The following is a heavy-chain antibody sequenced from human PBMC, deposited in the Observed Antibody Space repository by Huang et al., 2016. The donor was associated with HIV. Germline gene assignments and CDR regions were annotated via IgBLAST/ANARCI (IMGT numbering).Heavy chain of an antibody. Sequence: EVQLVESGGGLIQPGGSLSLSCAASGFTVSTNYMTWVRQAPGKGLEWVSLIDSGGTTYYADSVKGRFTSSRDDSENTLYLHMTSLRAGDTAVYYCAKEGDTGAALGYWGQGTLVTVS. J-gene: IGHJ4*02. CDR3: AKEGDTGAALGY. CDR1: GFTVSTNY. V-gene: IGHV3-53*01. CDR2: IDSGGTT. D-gene: IGHD2-8*02.